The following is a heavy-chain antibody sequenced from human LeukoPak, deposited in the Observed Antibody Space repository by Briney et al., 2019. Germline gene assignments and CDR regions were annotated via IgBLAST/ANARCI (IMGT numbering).Heavy chain of an antibody. V-gene: IGHV3-21*01. CDR3: ARARGTYYYYAMDV. D-gene: IGHD1-26*01. Sequence: PGGSLRLSCAASGFTFGTYSMNWVRQAPGKGLEWVSSISSSSNYFYYADSVKGRFTISRDSAKNSLYLQMNSLRAEDTAVYYCARARGTYYYYAMDVWGQGTTVTVSS. CDR2: ISSSSNYF. CDR1: GFTFGTYS. J-gene: IGHJ6*02.